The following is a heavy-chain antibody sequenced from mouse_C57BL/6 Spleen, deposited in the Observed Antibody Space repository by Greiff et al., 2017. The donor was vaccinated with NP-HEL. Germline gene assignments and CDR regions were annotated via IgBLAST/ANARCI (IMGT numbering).Heavy chain of an antibody. D-gene: IGHD2-3*01. V-gene: IGHV5-4*01. CDR1: GFTFSSYA. CDR3: ARDEGYYGDAMDY. J-gene: IGHJ4*01. Sequence: DVHLVESGGGLVKPGGSLKLSCAASGFTFSSYAMSWVRQTPEKRLEWVATISDGGSYTYYPDNVKGRFTISRDNAKNNLYLQMSHLKSEDTAMYYCARDEGYYGDAMDYWGQGTSVTVSS. CDR2: ISDGGSYT.